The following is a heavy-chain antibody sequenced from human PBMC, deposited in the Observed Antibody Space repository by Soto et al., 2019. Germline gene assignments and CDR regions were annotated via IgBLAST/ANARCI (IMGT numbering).Heavy chain of an antibody. CDR1: GGTFYNFI. V-gene: IGHV1-69*13. CDR2: IVPMLGTP. J-gene: IGHJ6*02. D-gene: IGHD1-26*01. CDR3: ARNGTYSSSLSQYSGMDV. Sequence: SVKVSCKASGGTFYNFIMNWVRQTPGRGLEWMGGIVPMLGTPTYAEKFKGRVAISATGSTSTMYMEVTSLRSEDTAIYYCARNGTYSSSLSQYSGMDVWGQGTAVTVSS.